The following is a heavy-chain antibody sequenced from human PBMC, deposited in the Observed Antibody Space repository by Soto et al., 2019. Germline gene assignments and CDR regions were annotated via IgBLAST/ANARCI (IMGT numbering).Heavy chain of an antibody. CDR1: GLSVTANY. J-gene: IGHJ3*02. CDR3: ARRDDSETFDI. V-gene: IGHV3-53*01. CDR2: IYRGGGT. D-gene: IGHD5-18*01. Sequence: VPLVESGGGLIQPGGSLRLICAASGLSVTANYMTWVRQAPGKGLEWLSIIYRGGGTYYADSLKGRAIISRDGSRNMVFLQMNSLTAEDAGVYYCARRDDSETFDIWGRGTVVNVSS.